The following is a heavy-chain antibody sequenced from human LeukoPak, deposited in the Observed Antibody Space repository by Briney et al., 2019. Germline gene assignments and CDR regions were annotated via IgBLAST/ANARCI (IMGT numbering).Heavy chain of an antibody. CDR3: ARGWHGSSWPHFQH. V-gene: IGHV1-18*01. D-gene: IGHD6-13*01. Sequence: ASVTVSCKASGYTFTSYGISWVRQAPGQGLEWMGWISAYNGNTNYAQKLQGRVTMTTDTSTSTAYMELRSLRSDDTAVYYCARGWHGSSWPHFQHWGQGTLVTVSS. CDR2: ISAYNGNT. J-gene: IGHJ1*01. CDR1: GYTFTSYG.